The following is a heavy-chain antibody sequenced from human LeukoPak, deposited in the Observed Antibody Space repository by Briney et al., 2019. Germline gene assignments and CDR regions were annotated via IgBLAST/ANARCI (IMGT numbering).Heavy chain of an antibody. J-gene: IGHJ3*02. CDR3: ASIAYYYDSSGYYYASDDAFDI. CDR1: GGSFSGYY. CDR2: INHSGST. D-gene: IGHD3-22*01. Sequence: SETLSLTCAVYGGSFSGYYWSWIRQPPGKGLEWIGEINHSGSTNYNPSLKSRVAISVDTSKNQFSLKLSSVTAADTAVYYCASIAYYYDSSGYYYASDDAFDIWGQGTMVTVSS. V-gene: IGHV4-34*01.